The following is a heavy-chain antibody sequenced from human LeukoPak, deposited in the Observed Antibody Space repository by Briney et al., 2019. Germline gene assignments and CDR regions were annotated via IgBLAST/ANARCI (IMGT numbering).Heavy chain of an antibody. Sequence: SETLSLTCTVSSGSISSGSYYWSWIRQPAGKGLEWIGRIYTSGNTNYNPSLNRRVTISVDTSKNQCSLKLTSVTAADTAVYYCARHYGSGMDYFDPWGQGTLVTVSS. J-gene: IGHJ5*02. D-gene: IGHD3-10*01. CDR1: SGSISSGSYY. CDR3: ARHYGSGMDYFDP. V-gene: IGHV4-61*02. CDR2: IYTSGNT.